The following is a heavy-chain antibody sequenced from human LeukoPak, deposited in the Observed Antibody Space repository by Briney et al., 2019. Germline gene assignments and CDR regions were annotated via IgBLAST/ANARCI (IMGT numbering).Heavy chain of an antibody. D-gene: IGHD6-13*01. V-gene: IGHV3-33*01. CDR2: LWYDGNNR. CDR3: ARESAAGTCDY. CDR1: GFTFSSYD. Sequence: PGGSLRLSCAASGFTFSSYDMHWVRQAPGKGLEWVAVLWYDGNNRYYADSVKGRFTISRDNSKNTLYLQMNSLRAEDTAVYYCARESAAGTCDYWGQGTRVTVSS. J-gene: IGHJ4*02.